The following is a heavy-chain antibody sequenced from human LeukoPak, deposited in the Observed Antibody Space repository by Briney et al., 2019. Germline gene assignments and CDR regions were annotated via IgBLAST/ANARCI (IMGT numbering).Heavy chain of an antibody. CDR2: INHSGST. J-gene: IGHJ4*02. CDR3: ARGLRYYDILTGYYTYYFDY. Sequence: SETLSLTCAVYGGXFSGYYWSWIRQPPGKGLEWIGEINHSGSTNYNPSLKSRVTISVDTSKNQFSLKLSSVTAADTAVYYCARGLRYYDILTGYYTYYFDYWGQGILVTVSS. CDR1: GGXFSGYY. V-gene: IGHV4-34*01. D-gene: IGHD3-9*01.